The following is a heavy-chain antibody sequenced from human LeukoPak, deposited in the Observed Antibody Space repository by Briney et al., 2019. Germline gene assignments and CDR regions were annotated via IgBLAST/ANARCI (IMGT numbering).Heavy chain of an antibody. CDR2: ISSSSSYI. V-gene: IGHV3-21*01. CDR3: ARVFGPYSSSWLEVDRDAFDI. CDR1: GFTFSSYS. J-gene: IGHJ3*02. D-gene: IGHD6-13*01. Sequence: GGSLRLSCAASGFTFSSYSMNWVRQAPGKGLEWVSSISSSSSYIYYADSVKGRFTISRDNAKNSLYLQMNSLRAEDTAVYYCARVFGPYSSSWLEVDRDAFDIWGQGTMVTVSS.